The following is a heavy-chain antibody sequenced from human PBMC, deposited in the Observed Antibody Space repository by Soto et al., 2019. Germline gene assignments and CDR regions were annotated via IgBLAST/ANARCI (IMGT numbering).Heavy chain of an antibody. V-gene: IGHV3-7*01. CDR2: IKEDGGET. CDR1: VFMFSHYW. Sequence: EVQLVESGGGLVQPGGSLKLSCAASVFMFSHYWMTWIRQAPGKGLQWVAKIKEDGGETYYVDSVKGRFTISRDNAKNSLYLQMDRLRDEDTAVYYCARDPEYSAFDIWGQGTMVIVSS. D-gene: IGHD5-12*01. J-gene: IGHJ3*02. CDR3: ARDPEYSAFDI.